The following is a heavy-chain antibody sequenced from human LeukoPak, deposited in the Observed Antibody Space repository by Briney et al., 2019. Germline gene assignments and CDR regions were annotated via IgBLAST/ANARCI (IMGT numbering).Heavy chain of an antibody. CDR1: GSAFNTYG. V-gene: IGHV3-23*01. CDR3: AKASAMIVVVSKHFDY. Sequence: GGSLRLSCIDSGSAFNTYGINWVRQAPGKGLEWVSAISGSGGSTYYADSVKGRFTISRDNSKNTLYLQMNSLRAEDTAVYYCAKASAMIVVVSKHFDYWGQGTLVTVSS. D-gene: IGHD3-22*01. CDR2: ISGSGGST. J-gene: IGHJ4*02.